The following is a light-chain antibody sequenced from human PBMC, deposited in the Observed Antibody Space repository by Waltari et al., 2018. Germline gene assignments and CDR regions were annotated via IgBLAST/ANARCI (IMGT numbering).Light chain of an antibody. CDR3: QQYNLRRA. CDR1: QSVGSN. CDR2: GAS. Sequence: EIVMTQSPATLSVSPGERANLSCRASQSVGSNLAWYQQKHGQDPRLLIYGASTRATGIPARFSGSGSGTEFTLTISSLQSEDFAVYYCQQYNLRRAFGQGTKVEIK. V-gene: IGKV3-15*01. J-gene: IGKJ1*01.